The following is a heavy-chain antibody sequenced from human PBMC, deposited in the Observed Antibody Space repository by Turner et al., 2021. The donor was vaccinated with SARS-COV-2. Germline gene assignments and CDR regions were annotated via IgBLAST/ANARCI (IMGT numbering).Heavy chain of an antibody. Sequence: QVQLVESGGGVVQPGRSLRLSCAAAGFAFSSYGLHWGRQAPGKGLEGVAGIAYDGSNKYYANSVKGRFTISRDNSKNTLYLQMNSLRAEDTAVYYCANGGYCTNGVCSRVPSHFDYWGQGTLVTVSS. CDR3: ANGGYCTNGVCSRVPSHFDY. V-gene: IGHV3-30*18. CDR2: IAYDGSNK. CDR1: GFAFSSYG. J-gene: IGHJ4*02. D-gene: IGHD2-8*01.